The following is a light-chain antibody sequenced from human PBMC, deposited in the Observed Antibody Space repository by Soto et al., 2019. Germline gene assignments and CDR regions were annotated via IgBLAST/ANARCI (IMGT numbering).Light chain of an antibody. CDR3: QQYNSFSPLT. CDR2: DAS. V-gene: IGKV1-5*01. J-gene: IGKJ4*01. CDR1: QSVRTW. Sequence: DIPLTQSPSALSASVGDRITITCRASQSVRTWLAWYQQKPGTAPRLLIFDASTLEGGVPSRFSGYGSGTEFTLTITRLQPDDFAMYYCQQYNSFSPLTFCGGTRVEVK.